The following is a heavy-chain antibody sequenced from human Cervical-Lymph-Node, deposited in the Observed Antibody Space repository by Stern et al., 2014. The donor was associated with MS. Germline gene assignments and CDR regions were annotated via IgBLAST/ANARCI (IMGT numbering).Heavy chain of an antibody. CDR2: ISAHDGNT. CDR1: GYTFSSYG. CDR3: ARKGYSSAWYGYFDY. V-gene: IGHV1-18*01. D-gene: IGHD6-19*01. J-gene: IGHJ4*02. Sequence: MQLVESGAEVKMPGASVKVSCKASGYTFSSYGLSWVRQAPGQGLEWMGWISAHDGNTNYAQNLQGRVTMTADTSTSTAYMELRSLRSDDTAMYYCARKGYSSAWYGYFDYWGQGTVVIVSS.